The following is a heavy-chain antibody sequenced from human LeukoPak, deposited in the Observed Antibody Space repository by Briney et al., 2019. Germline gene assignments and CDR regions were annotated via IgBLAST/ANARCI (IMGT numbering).Heavy chain of an antibody. CDR1: GFTFSSYD. CDR2: IGPAGDT. D-gene: IGHD1-1*01. CDR3: ARADWRSRGFDY. V-gene: IGHV3-13*01. J-gene: IGHJ4*02. Sequence: GGSLRLSCAASGFTFSSYDVDWVRHAKGKGLEWVSPIGPAGDTYYPGSVNGRFTISRENAKNSLYLQMNSLIAGDTAVYYCARADWRSRGFDYWGQETLVTVSS.